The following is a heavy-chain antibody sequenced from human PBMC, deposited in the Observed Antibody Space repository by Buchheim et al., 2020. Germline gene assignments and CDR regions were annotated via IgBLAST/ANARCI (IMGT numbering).Heavy chain of an antibody. CDR1: GFTFSSYG. Sequence: QVQLVESGGGVVQPGRSLRLSCAASGFTFSSYGMHWVRQAPGKGLEWVAVIWYDGSNKYYADSVKGRFTISRDNSKNTTYLQMNSLRAEDTAVYYCARGGDIVVVPAANPEDYFDYWGQGTL. CDR3: ARGGDIVVVPAANPEDYFDY. CDR2: IWYDGSNK. J-gene: IGHJ4*02. V-gene: IGHV3-33*01. D-gene: IGHD2-2*01.